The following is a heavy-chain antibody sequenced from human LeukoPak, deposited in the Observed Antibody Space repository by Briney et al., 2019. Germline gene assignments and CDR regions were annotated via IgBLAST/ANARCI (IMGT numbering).Heavy chain of an antibody. V-gene: IGHV3-23*01. CDR1: GFTFSDYY. CDR3: AKSGGITIFGLVDY. J-gene: IGHJ4*02. Sequence: GGSLRLSCAAPGFTFSDYYMSWIRQAPGKGLEWVSGISGSGGSTYYADSVKGRFTISRDNSKKILYLQMNSLRAEDTAVYHCAKSGGITIFGLVDYWGQGTLVTVSS. D-gene: IGHD3-3*01. CDR2: ISGSGGST.